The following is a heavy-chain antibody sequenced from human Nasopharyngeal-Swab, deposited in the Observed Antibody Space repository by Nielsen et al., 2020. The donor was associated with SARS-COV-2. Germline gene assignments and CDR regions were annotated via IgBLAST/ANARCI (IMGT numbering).Heavy chain of an antibody. Sequence: GGSLRLSCAASGFTFSNAWMSWVRQAPGKVLEWVGRIKSETDGGTTDYAAPVKGRFTISRDDSKNTLYLQMNRLKTEDTAVYYCTTDLAITMVRGVMYYYYGMDVWGQGTTVTVSS. D-gene: IGHD3-10*01. J-gene: IGHJ6*02. CDR1: GFTFSNAW. CDR2: IKSETDGGTT. V-gene: IGHV3-15*01. CDR3: TTDLAITMVRGVMYYYYGMDV.